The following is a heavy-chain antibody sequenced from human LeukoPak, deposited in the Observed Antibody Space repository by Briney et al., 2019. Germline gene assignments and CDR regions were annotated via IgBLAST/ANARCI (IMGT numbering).Heavy chain of an antibody. Sequence: ASVKVSCKASGYTFTGYYMHWVRQAPGQGLEWMGWISAYNGDTHYAQKLQGRITMTADTSTSTVYMELRSLRSDDTAVYYCGRASSKLGDLDYWGQGTPVTVSS. D-gene: IGHD3-16*01. CDR2: ISAYNGDT. V-gene: IGHV1-18*04. J-gene: IGHJ4*02. CDR1: GYTFTGYY. CDR3: GRASSKLGDLDY.